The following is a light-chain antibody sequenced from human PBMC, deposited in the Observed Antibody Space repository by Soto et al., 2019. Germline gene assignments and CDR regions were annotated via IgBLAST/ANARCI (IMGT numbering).Light chain of an antibody. J-gene: IGKJ4*01. Sequence: EVVLTQSPATLSLSPGERATLSCRANESISNYLAWYQQKPGQAPRLLIYDASNRAPGVPARFSASGSGTDFTLTISSLEQEDFVVYYCHQRSNWPPLTFGGGTKVEIK. CDR1: ESISNY. CDR3: HQRSNWPPLT. V-gene: IGKV3-11*01. CDR2: DAS.